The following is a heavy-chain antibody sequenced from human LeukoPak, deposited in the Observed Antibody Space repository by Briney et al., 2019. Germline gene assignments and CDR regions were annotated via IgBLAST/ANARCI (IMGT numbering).Heavy chain of an antibody. J-gene: IGHJ4*02. CDR3: ARDSLYCSSTSCLSPFDY. Sequence: GASVKVSCKASGYTFTSYAMHWARQAPGQRLEWMGWINAGNGNTKYSQKFQGRVTITRDTSASTAYMELSSLRSEDTAVYYCARDSLYCSSTSCLSPFDYWGQGTLVTVSS. CDR1: GYTFTSYA. CDR2: INAGNGNT. V-gene: IGHV1-3*01. D-gene: IGHD2-2*01.